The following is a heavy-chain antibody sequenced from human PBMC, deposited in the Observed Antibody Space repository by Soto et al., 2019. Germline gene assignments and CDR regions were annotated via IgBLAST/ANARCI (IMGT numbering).Heavy chain of an antibody. CDR2: ISYDGSNK. V-gene: IGHV3-30-3*01. J-gene: IGHJ4*02. Sequence: QVQLVESGGGVVQPGRSLRLSCAASGFTFSSYAMHWVRQAPGKGLEWVAVISYDGSNKYYADSVKGRFTISRDNSKNTLYLQMNSLRAEDTAVYYCAREGITGTTLDYWGQGTLFTVSS. CDR3: AREGITGTTLDY. D-gene: IGHD1-7*01. CDR1: GFTFSSYA.